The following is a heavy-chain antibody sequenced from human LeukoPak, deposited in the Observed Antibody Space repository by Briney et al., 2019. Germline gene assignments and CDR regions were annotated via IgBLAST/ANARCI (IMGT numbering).Heavy chain of an antibody. CDR2: IKQGGGEK. CDR1: GYTFGSYW. D-gene: IGHD3-10*01. J-gene: IGHJ4*02. V-gene: IGHV3-7*01. Sequence: GGSLRLSCAASGYTFGSYWMICVRQAPGKGLEWVANIKQGGGEKYYVDSVKRRFTISRDNAKNSLYLQMNSLRAEDTAVYYCARDQARMVRGVIYGYFYDWGQVTLVTVSS. CDR3: ARDQARMVRGVIYGYFYD.